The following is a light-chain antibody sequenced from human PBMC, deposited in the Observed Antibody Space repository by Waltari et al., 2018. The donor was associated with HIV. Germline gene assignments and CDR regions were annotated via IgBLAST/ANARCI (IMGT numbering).Light chain of an antibody. CDR3: ATWDDSLNGPV. V-gene: IGLV1-36*01. J-gene: IGLJ3*02. CDR2: SDG. CDR1: SSNIGNNA. Sequence: QSVLTQPPSVSEAPRQRVAISCSGSSSNIGNNAVNWYQQLPGKAPKLLIYSDGLLPSGVSHRFSGSKSGTSASLAISGLQSEDEADYYCATWDDSLNGPVFGGGTKLAVL.